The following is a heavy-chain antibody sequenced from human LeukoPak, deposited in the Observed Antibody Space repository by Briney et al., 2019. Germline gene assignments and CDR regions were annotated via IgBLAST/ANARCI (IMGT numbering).Heavy chain of an antibody. CDR2: ISSSSTYI. D-gene: IGHD3-16*01. V-gene: IGHV3-21*01. Sequence: GGSLRLSCAASGFTFSSYTMNWVRQAPGKGLEWVSSISSSSTYINYADSVKGRFTISRDNAKNSLYLQMNSLRAEDTAVYYCARVAYSYYFDYWGQGTLVTVSS. J-gene: IGHJ4*02. CDR1: GFTFSSYT. CDR3: ARVAYSYYFDY.